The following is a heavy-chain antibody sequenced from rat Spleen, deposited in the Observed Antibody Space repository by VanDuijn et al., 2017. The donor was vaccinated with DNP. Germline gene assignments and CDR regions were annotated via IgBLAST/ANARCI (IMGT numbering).Heavy chain of an antibody. CDR2: ITHIDGNT. D-gene: IGHD1-7*01. CDR1: GFTFNNYW. Sequence: EVQLVESGGGLMQPGRSLKLSCVASGFTFNNYWMTWIRQAPGKGLEWVATITHIDGNTYYPDSVKGRFTISRDDAKSTLYLQMNSLRSEDTATYYCTRENWVLDYWGQGVMVTVSS. CDR3: TRENWVLDY. V-gene: IGHV5-31*01. J-gene: IGHJ2*01.